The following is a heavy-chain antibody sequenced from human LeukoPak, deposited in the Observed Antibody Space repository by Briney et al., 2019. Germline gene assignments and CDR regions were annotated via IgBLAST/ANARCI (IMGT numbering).Heavy chain of an antibody. D-gene: IGHD6-19*01. V-gene: IGHV3-11*04. J-gene: IGHJ4*02. CDR1: GFTFSDYY. Sequence: GGSLRLSCAASGFTFSDYYMSWIRQAPGKGLEWVSYISSSGSTIYYADSVKGRFTISRDNAKNSLYLQMNSLRAEDTAVYYCAKESGIAVADNYFDYWGQGTLVTVSS. CDR2: ISSSGSTI. CDR3: AKESGIAVADNYFDY.